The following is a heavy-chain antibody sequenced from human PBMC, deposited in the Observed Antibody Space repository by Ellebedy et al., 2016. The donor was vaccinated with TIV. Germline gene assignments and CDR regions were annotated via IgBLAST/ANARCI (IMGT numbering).Heavy chain of an antibody. CDR3: ARDCSERYCSGGSCYSFSWFDP. Sequence: AASVKVSCKASGYTFTGYYMHWVRQAPGQGLEWMGWINPNSGGTNYAQKFQGRVTMTRDTSISTADMELGRLRSDDTAVYYCARDCSERYCSGGSCYSFSWFDPWGQGTLVTVSS. CDR1: GYTFTGYY. J-gene: IGHJ5*02. CDR2: INPNSGGT. D-gene: IGHD2-15*01. V-gene: IGHV1-2*02.